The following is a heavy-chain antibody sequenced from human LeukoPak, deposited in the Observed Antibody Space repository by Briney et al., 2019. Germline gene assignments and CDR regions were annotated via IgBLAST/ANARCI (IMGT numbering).Heavy chain of an antibody. V-gene: IGHV3-7*04. CDR1: GVSFSNTW. CDR3: VRAHHPGGWFDP. Sequence: GGSLRLSCAASGVSFSNTWMHWVRQAPGKGLEWVASINQDGGEIHYVDSVKGRFTISRDNAKNSLYLQMNSLTAEDTAVHYCVRAHHPGGWFDPWGQGTLVTVSS. CDR2: INQDGGEI. J-gene: IGHJ5*02. D-gene: IGHD3-10*01.